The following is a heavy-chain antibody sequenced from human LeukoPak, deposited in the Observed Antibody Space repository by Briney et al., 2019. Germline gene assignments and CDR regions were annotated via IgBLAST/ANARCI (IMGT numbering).Heavy chain of an antibody. CDR1: GGSITSSSFY. V-gene: IGHV4-39*01. CDR3: ARQQSGGYYFDY. D-gene: IGHD3-10*01. J-gene: IGHJ4*02. CDR2: VHYSNST. Sequence: PSETLSLTYTVSGGSITSSSFYWGWIRQPPGKGLQWIGSVHYSNSTYYNPSLKSRVTISVDTSKNQFSLKLSSVTAADTAVYYCARQQSGGYYFDYWGQGTLVTVSS.